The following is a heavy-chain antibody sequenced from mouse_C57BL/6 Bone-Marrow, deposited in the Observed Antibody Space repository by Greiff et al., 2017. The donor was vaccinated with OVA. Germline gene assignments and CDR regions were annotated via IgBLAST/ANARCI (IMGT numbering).Heavy chain of an antibody. J-gene: IGHJ2*01. CDR1: GYTFTNYW. Sequence: VMLVESGAELVRPGTSVKMSCKASGYTFTNYWIGWAKQRPGHGLEWIGDIYPGGGYTNYNEKFKGKATLTADKSSSTAYMQFSSLTSEDSAIYYCARWAPTVVLDYWGQGTTLTVSS. D-gene: IGHD1-1*01. CDR3: ARWAPTVVLDY. V-gene: IGHV1-63*01. CDR2: IYPGGGYT.